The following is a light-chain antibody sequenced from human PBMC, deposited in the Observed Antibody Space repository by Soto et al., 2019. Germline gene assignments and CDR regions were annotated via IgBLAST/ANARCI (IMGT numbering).Light chain of an antibody. CDR1: QSISSW. Sequence: DIQMTQSPSTLSASVGDRVTITCRASQSISSWLAWYQQKPGKAPKLLIYDASSLESGVPSRFSGSGSGTEFTLTISSLQPDDCVTYYCQQYNSYSGTLGQGTKVEIK. V-gene: IGKV1-5*01. J-gene: IGKJ1*01. CDR3: QQYNSYSGT. CDR2: DAS.